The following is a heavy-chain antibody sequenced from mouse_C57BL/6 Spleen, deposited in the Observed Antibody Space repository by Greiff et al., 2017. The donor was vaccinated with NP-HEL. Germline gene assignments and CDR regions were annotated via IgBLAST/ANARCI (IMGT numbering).Heavy chain of an antibody. V-gene: IGHV1-50*01. CDR2: IDPSDSYT. D-gene: IGHD6-5*01. Sequence: QVQLQQPGAELVKPGASVKLSCKASGYTFTSYWMQWVKQRPGQGLEWIGEIDPSDSYTNYNQKFKGKATLTVDTSSSTAYMQLSSLTSEDSAVYYCARRYAGGFDVWGTGTTVTVSS. CDR1: GYTFTSYW. CDR3: ARRYAGGFDV. J-gene: IGHJ1*03.